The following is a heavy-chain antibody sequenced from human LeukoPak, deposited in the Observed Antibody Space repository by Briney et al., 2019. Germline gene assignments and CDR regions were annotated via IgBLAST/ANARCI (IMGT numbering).Heavy chain of an antibody. V-gene: IGHV3-30*18. J-gene: IGHJ6*03. D-gene: IGHD2-15*01. CDR1: EFTFSKYG. CDR3: AKDQAFCTGGSCYYNYYPMDV. Sequence: PGGSLRLSCAASEFTFSKYGMHWVRQAPGKGLEWVGVISYDGTNKYYADAVKGRFTISRDNSKNTLLLQINSLRVEDTAVYYCAKDQAFCTGGSCYYNYYPMDVWGKGTTVTVSS. CDR2: ISYDGTNK.